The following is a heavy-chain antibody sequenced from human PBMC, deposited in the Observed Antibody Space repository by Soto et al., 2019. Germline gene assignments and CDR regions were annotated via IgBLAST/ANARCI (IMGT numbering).Heavy chain of an antibody. D-gene: IGHD6-19*01. Sequence: QVQLVESGGGLVKPGGSLRLSCAASGFTFSDYYMSWIRQAPGKGLEWVSYISSSGSTIYYADSVKGRFTISRDNAKNSLYLQMNSLRAEDTAVYYCARVVRVAGTSPFSSYYYYMDVWGKGTTVTVSS. J-gene: IGHJ6*03. CDR3: ARVVRVAGTSPFSSYYYYMDV. CDR2: ISSSGSTI. CDR1: GFTFSDYY. V-gene: IGHV3-11*04.